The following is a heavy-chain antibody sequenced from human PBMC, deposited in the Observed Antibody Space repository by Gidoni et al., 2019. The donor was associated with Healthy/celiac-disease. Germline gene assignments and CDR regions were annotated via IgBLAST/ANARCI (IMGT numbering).Heavy chain of an antibody. CDR1: GFTFDDYA. V-gene: IGHV3-9*01. Sequence: EVQLVASGGGLVQPGRSLRLSCSASGFTFDDYAMHWVRQAPGKGLEWVSGISWNSGSIGYADSVKGRFTISRDNAKNSLYLQMNSLRAEDTALYYCAKMERHGGFDYWGQGTLVTASS. CDR2: ISWNSGSI. J-gene: IGHJ4*02. D-gene: IGHD1-1*01. CDR3: AKMERHGGFDY.